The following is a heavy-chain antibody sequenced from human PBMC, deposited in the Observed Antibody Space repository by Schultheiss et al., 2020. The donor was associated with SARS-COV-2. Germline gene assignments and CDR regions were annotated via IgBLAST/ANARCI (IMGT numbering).Heavy chain of an antibody. CDR3: ARYYDFWSGNYGMDV. Sequence: SQTLSLTCAVYGGSFSGYYWSWIRQPPGKGLEWVGNIYYSGSTYYNPSLKSRVTISVDTSKNQFSLKLSSVTAADTAVYYCARYYDFWSGNYGMDVWGQGTTVTVSS. CDR1: GGSFSGYY. V-gene: IGHV4-34*01. CDR2: IYYSGST. J-gene: IGHJ6*02. D-gene: IGHD3-3*01.